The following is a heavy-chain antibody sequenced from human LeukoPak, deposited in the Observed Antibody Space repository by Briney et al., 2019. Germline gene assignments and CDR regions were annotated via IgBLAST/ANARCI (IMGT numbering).Heavy chain of an antibody. J-gene: IGHJ4*02. CDR3: ASQGTADY. CDR1: GVSISSSSYY. Sequence: SETLSLTCTVSGVSISSSSYYWGWIRQPPGKGLEWIGSIYYSGSTYYNPSLKSRVTISVDTSKNQFSLKLSSVTAADTAVYYCASQGTADYWGQGTLVTVSS. D-gene: IGHD2-21*02. CDR2: IYYSGST. V-gene: IGHV4-39*01.